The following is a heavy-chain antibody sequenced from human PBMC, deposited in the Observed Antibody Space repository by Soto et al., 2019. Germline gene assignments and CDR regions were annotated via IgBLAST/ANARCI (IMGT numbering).Heavy chain of an antibody. V-gene: IGHV3-33*01. CDR2: TWYGGTNE. CDR3: ARDRVGVAVGGDFAMDV. J-gene: IGHJ6*02. CDR1: GFTFSNYG. Sequence: GGSRRLSCAASGFTFSNYGMHWDRQAAGKGLEWVAATWYGGTNEYYGNSVKGRFTISRDNSKNTLYLQMDSLRAEDTGVYYCARDRVGVAVGGDFAMDVWGQGTTVTVSS. D-gene: IGHD6-13*01.